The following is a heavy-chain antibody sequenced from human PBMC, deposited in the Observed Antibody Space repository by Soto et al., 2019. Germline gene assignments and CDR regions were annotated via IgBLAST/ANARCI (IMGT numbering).Heavy chain of an antibody. CDR2: ISGSGGST. V-gene: IGHV3-23*01. Sequence: PGGSLRLSCAASGFTFSSYAMSWVRQAPGKGLEWVSGISGSGGSTSYALSVKGRFTISRDNSKNTLYLQMNSLRAEDTAVYYCAKDRQWLATSAEYFQHWGQGTLVTVSS. CDR3: AKDRQWLATSAEYFQH. J-gene: IGHJ1*01. D-gene: IGHD6-19*01. CDR1: GFTFSSYA.